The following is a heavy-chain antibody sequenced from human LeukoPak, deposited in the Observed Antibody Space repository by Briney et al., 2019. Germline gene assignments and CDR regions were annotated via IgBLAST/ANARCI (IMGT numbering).Heavy chain of an antibody. CDR2: IYYSGST. Sequence: YPSETLSLTCTVSGGSISSYYWSWIRQPPGKGLEWIGYIYYSGSTNYNPSLKSRVTISVDTSKNQFSLKLSSVTAADTAVYYCARHGGAGNGYDFPYYYYGMDVWGQGTTVTVSS. J-gene: IGHJ6*02. V-gene: IGHV4-59*08. D-gene: IGHD5-12*01. CDR3: ARHGGAGNGYDFPYYYYGMDV. CDR1: GGSISSYY.